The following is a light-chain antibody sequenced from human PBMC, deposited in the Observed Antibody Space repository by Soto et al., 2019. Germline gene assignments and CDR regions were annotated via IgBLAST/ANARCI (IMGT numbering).Light chain of an antibody. J-gene: IGLJ2*01. Sequence: QSALTQPASVSGSPGQSITISCTGTSSDVGAYDFVSWYQHYPGKAPKLVTFDVTHRPPGISDRFSGSKSANTASLTISGLQAEDEAFYYCSSYTTRSPVVFGGGTKLTVL. CDR3: SSYTTRSPVV. CDR1: SSDVGAYDF. CDR2: DVT. V-gene: IGLV2-14*01.